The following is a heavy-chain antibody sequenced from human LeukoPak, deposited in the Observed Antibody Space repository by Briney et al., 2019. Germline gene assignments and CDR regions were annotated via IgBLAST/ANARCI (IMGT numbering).Heavy chain of an antibody. J-gene: IGHJ4*02. CDR3: AKGQELESRFDY. CDR1: GGSISTSNYY. Sequence: SETLSLTCTVSGGSISTSNYYWGWIRQPPGKGLEWIGNIFYSGSTYYSPSLKSRVTISLDTSRNQFSLKLTSVTAADTAVYYCAKGQELESRFDYWGQGTLVTVSS. CDR2: IFYSGST. D-gene: IGHD1-1*01. V-gene: IGHV4-39*07.